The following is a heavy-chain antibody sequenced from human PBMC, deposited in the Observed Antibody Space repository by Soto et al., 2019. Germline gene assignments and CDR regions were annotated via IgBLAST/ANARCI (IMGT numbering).Heavy chain of an antibody. J-gene: IGHJ4*02. CDR3: TRGYGENAANFDY. CDR2: IWYDGSKK. CDR1: GFPFRTYG. Sequence: QVQLVESGGGVVQPGRSLTLSCVASGFPFRTYGMHWVRQAPGKGLERVAVIWYDGSKKYYADSVKGRFTISRDNYSNTLYLQMNSLRVEDTAVYYCTRGYGENAANFDYWGQGTLVTVSS. V-gene: IGHV3-33*01. D-gene: IGHD4-17*01.